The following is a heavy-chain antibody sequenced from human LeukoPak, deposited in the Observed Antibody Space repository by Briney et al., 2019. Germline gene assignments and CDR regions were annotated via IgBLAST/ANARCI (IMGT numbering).Heavy chain of an antibody. CDR1: GFTFTSYS. CDR2: ISSSSGYI. Sequence: GGSLRLSCAASGFTFTSYSMNWVRQAPGKGLEWVSSISSSSGYIFYADSVKGRFTISRDNSKNTLYLQMNSLRAEDTAVYYCAKDSWGKYSSSSGFDYWGQGTLVTVSS. D-gene: IGHD6-6*01. J-gene: IGHJ4*02. V-gene: IGHV3-21*04. CDR3: AKDSWGKYSSSSGFDY.